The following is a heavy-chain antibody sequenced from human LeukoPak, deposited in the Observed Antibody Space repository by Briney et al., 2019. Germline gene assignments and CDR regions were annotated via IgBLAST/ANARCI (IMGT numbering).Heavy chain of an antibody. CDR2: INPDSGGT. CDR1: GYTFTGYY. D-gene: IGHD6-13*01. J-gene: IGHJ4*02. V-gene: IGHV1-2*02. Sequence: ASVKVSCKASGYTFTGYYIHWVRQATGQGLEWMGWINPDSGGTNYAQTFQGRVTMTRDTSISTAYMELSRLRSDDTAMYYCARGIAAGGHGVDMLNYWGQGTLVTVSS. CDR3: ARGIAAGGHGVDMLNY.